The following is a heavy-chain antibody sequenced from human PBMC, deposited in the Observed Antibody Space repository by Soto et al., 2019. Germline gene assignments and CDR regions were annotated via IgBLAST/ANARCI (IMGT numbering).Heavy chain of an antibody. J-gene: IGHJ4*02. D-gene: IGHD6-19*01. CDR3: AKDAARTSGWYYFDF. Sequence: GGSLRLSCSASGFTFSNFAMSWVRQAPGGGLQWVSSTSGSGATTYYGDSVKGRFTISRDNSKNTVSLQMNNLRAEDSAVYYCAKDAARTSGWYYFDFWGQGXLVTVSS. V-gene: IGHV3-23*01. CDR1: GFTFSNFA. CDR2: TSGSGATT.